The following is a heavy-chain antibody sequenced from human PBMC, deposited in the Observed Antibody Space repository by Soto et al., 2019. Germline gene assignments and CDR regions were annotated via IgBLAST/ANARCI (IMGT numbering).Heavy chain of an antibody. CDR1: GGTFSSYT. D-gene: IGHD2-2*01. V-gene: IGHV1-69*02. CDR3: ARGIFRYQLGNYYYYMDV. CDR2: IIPILGIA. J-gene: IGHJ6*03. Sequence: QVQLVQSGAEVKKPGSSVKVSCKASGGTFSSYTISWVRQAPGQGLEWMGRIIPILGIANYAQKFQGRVTITADKSTSTAYMELSSLRSEDTAVYYCARGIFRYQLGNYYYYMDVWGKGTTVTVSS.